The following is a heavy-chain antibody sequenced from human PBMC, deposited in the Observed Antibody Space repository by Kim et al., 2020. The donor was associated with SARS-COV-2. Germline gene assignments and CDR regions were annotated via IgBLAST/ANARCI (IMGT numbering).Heavy chain of an antibody. CDR2: ISAYNGNT. Sequence: ASVKVSCKASGYTFTSYIISWVRQPPGQGLEWMGWISAYNGNTMYAQNLQGRVTMTTDTSTNTAYMELRSLRSDDTAVYYCARDYSDTNGHFTSGSLDPWGQGTLVIVSS. CDR1: GYTFTSYI. V-gene: IGHV1-18*01. CDR3: ARDYSDTNGHFTSGSLDP. D-gene: IGHD3-22*01. J-gene: IGHJ5*02.